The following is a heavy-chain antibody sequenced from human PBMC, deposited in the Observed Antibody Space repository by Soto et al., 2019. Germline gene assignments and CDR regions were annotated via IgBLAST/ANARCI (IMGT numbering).Heavy chain of an antibody. CDR2: IYPGDSDT. V-gene: IGHV5-51*01. CDR1: GYSFTSYW. D-gene: IGHD6-6*01. CDR3: ARDVGSSSSSHAFDI. J-gene: IGHJ3*02. Sequence: GESLKISCKGSGYSFTSYWIGWVRQMPGKGLEWVGIIYPGDSDTRYSPSFQGQVTISADKSISTAYLQWSSLKASDTAMYYCARDVGSSSSSHAFDIWGQGTMVTVSS.